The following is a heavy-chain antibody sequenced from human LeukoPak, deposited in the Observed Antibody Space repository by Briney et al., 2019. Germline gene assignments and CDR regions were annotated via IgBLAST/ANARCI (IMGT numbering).Heavy chain of an antibody. D-gene: IGHD6-13*01. J-gene: IGHJ4*02. CDR3: ARIAAAGGFDY. V-gene: IGHV1-2*02. CDR1: GYTFTGYY. Sequence: ASVKVSCKASGYTFTGYYMHWVRQAPGQGLEWMGWINPNSGGTNYAQEFQGRVTMTRDTSISTAYMELSRLRSDDTAVYYCARIAAAGGFDYWGQGTLVTVSS. CDR2: INPNSGGT.